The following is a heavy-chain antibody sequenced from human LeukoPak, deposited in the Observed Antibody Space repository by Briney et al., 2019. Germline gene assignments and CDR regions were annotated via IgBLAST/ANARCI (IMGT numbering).Heavy chain of an antibody. D-gene: IGHD5-12*01. CDR1: GDTFNSDH. CDR2: INPNSGGT. V-gene: IGHV1-2*02. J-gene: IGHJ4*02. Sequence: ASVKVSCKSSGDTFNSDHLHWVRQAPGQGLEWMGWINPNSGGTNYAQKFQGRVTMTRDTSITTAYMELNRLRSDDTAVFYCARGPSSGYEGYFDYWGQGTLVTVSS. CDR3: ARGPSSGYEGYFDY.